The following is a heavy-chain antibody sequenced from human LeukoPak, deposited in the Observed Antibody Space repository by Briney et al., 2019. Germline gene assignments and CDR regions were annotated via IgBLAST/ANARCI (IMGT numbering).Heavy chain of an antibody. CDR2: ISGSGGST. V-gene: IGHV3-23*01. CDR1: GFTFSSYA. D-gene: IGHD3-22*01. J-gene: IGHJ4*02. CDR3: AKASMIVVVSPFDY. Sequence: GGSLRLSCAASGFTFSSYAMSWVRQAPGKGLEWVSGISGSGGSTYYADSVKGRFTISRDNSKNTLYLQMNSLRAEDTAVYYCAKASMIVVVSPFDYWGQGTLVTVSS.